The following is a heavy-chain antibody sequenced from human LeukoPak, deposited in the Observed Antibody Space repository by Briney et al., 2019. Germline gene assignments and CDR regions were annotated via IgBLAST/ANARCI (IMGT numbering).Heavy chain of an antibody. CDR2: IKQDGSEK. CDR3: ARSVPAASHYGMDV. V-gene: IGHV3-7*02. J-gene: IGHJ6*02. Sequence: GGSLRLSCAASGFTFSSYWMSWVRQAPGKGLEWVANIKQDGSEKYYVDSVKGRFTISRDNAKNSLYLQMNSLRAEDTAVYYCARSVPAASHYGMDVWGQGTTVTVSS. CDR1: GFTFSSYW. D-gene: IGHD2-2*01.